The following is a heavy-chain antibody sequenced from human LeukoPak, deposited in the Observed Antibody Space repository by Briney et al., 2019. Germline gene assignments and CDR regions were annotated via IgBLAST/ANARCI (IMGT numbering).Heavy chain of an antibody. CDR1: GFTFSSYD. V-gene: IGHV3-23*01. D-gene: IGHD6-19*01. CDR3: ARDGDSSGWSFFDF. J-gene: IGHJ4*02. CDR2: ISGSGDKT. Sequence: GGSLRLSCAASGFTFSSYDMSWVRQVPGKGLEWISAISGSGDKTYYADSVRGRFNISRDNSKNTLSLQMNSLRAEDTAVYYCARDGDSSGWSFFDFWGQGTLVTVSS.